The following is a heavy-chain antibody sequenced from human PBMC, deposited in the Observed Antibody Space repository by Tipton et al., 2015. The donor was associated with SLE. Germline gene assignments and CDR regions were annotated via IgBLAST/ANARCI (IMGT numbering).Heavy chain of an antibody. CDR2: VYYLGAT. Sequence: TLSLTCTVSGGSITTTSYYWSWIRQPPGKGLEYIGHVYYLGATNYSPSFESRVAMSVDTSKNQFSLRLRSVTAADTAVYYCARLAHYNSNWYLGVWGQGSLVTVSS. J-gene: IGHJ4*02. CDR1: GGSITTTSYY. V-gene: IGHV4-61*09. CDR3: ARLAHYNSNWYLGV. D-gene: IGHD3-22*01.